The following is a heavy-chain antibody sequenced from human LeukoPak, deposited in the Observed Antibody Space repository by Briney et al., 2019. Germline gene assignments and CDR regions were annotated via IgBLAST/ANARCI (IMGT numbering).Heavy chain of an antibody. V-gene: IGHV3-21*01. D-gene: IGHD3-22*01. CDR3: ARDLKNYYYDSSGCLGY. J-gene: IGHJ4*02. Sequence: PGGSLRLSCAASGFTFSSYSMNWVRQAPGKGLEWVSSISSSSSYIYYADSVKGRFTISRDNAKNSLYLQMNSLRAEDTAVYYCARDLKNYYYDSSGCLGYWGQGTLVTVSS. CDR1: GFTFSSYS. CDR2: ISSSSSYI.